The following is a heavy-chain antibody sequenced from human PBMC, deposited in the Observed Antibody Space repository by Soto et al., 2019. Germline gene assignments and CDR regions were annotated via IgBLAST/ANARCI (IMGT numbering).Heavy chain of an antibody. CDR1: GGSISGGGSY. J-gene: IGHJ5*02. Sequence: QVQLQESGPGLVKPSQTLSLTCTVSGGSISGGGSYWSWIRQRPGKGLEWIGYMYYSGSFYYNPSCGVRLLFSSHPSITILSVRVSSVPAGDRALFFCARPPDPPPPVGVVFPSSFHPGGRGPLVTFSS. D-gene: IGHD2-21*01. CDR2: MYYSGSF. CDR3: ARPPDPPPPVGVVFPSSFHP. V-gene: IGHV4-31*03.